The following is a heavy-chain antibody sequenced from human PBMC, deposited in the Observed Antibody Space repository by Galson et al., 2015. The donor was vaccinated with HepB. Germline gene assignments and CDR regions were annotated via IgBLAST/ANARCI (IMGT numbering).Heavy chain of an antibody. J-gene: IGHJ3*02. Sequence: SLRLSCAASGFTFSSYSMNWVRQAPGKGLEWVSSNSSSSSYIYYADSVKGRFTISRDNAKNSLYLQMNSLRAEDTAVYYCARDAWWELTFAALGAFDIWGQGTMVTVSS. CDR1: GFTFSSYS. D-gene: IGHD2-15*01. CDR2: NSSSSSYI. CDR3: ARDAWWELTFAALGAFDI. V-gene: IGHV3-21*01.